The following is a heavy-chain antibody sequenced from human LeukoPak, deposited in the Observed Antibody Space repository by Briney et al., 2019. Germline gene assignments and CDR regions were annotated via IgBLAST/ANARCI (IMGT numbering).Heavy chain of an antibody. J-gene: IGHJ4*02. CDR2: INHSGRT. Sequence: PSETLSLTCAVSGGSFFGSHWNWVRQSPEKGREGSGEINHSGRTNYNPSLKSPVTLSADTSKSQFFLNLTSVTAADTAVYYCARDPTTVVTLPYYFDFWGQGTLVTVSA. D-gene: IGHD4-23*01. CDR1: GGSFFGSH. CDR3: ARDPTTVVTLPYYFDF. V-gene: IGHV4-34*01.